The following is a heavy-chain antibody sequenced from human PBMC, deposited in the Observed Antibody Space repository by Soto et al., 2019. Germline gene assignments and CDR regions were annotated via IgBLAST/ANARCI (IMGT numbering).Heavy chain of an antibody. V-gene: IGHV3-48*02. J-gene: IGHJ3*01. CDR3: AREALSYSNSHGYYVVAAFDL. Sequence: VRSRTLSWVPAGFSLSYFSMKWVRPPPEKGLEWISHIINTSGTIYYADSVKGRFAISRDNAKNSLYLQMNNLREEDSAIYYCAREALSYSNSHGYYVVAAFDLWGQGTMVTVSS. D-gene: IGHD3-3*01. CDR2: IINTSGTI. CDR1: GFSLSYFS.